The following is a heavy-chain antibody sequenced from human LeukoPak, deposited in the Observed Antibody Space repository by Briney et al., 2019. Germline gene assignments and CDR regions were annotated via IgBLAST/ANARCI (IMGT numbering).Heavy chain of an antibody. CDR3: ALDYYDSGIDP. V-gene: IGHV1-24*01. J-gene: IGHJ5*02. D-gene: IGHD3-22*01. CDR2: FDPEDGET. CDR1: GHTLTELS. Sequence: APVKVSCKVSGHTLTELSMHWVRQAPGKGLEWMGGFDPEDGETIYAQKFQGRVTMTEDTSTDTAYMELSSLRSEDTAVYYCALDYYDSGIDPWGQGTLVTVSS.